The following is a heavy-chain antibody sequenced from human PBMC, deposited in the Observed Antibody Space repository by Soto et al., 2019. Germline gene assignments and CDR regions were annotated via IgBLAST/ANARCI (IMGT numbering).Heavy chain of an antibody. J-gene: IGHJ6*02. V-gene: IGHV1-69*13. Sequence: ASVKVSCKASGGTFSSYAISWVRQAPGQGLEWMGGIIPIFGTANYAQKFQGRVTITADESTSTAYMELSSLRSEDTAVYYCARVNSGVDXVVVVAATKYYYYYGMDVWGQGTTVTVSS. CDR1: GGTFSSYA. D-gene: IGHD2-15*01. CDR3: ARVNSGVDXVVVVAATKYYYYYGMDV. CDR2: IIPIFGTA.